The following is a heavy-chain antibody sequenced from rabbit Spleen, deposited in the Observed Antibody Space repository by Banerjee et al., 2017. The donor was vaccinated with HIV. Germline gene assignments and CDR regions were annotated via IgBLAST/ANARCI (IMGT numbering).Heavy chain of an antibody. D-gene: IGHD2-1*01. CDR3: VRDLGYDDYSEKGYFNL. Sequence: QSLEESGGDLVKPGGTLTLTCKASGLDFSSNYWICWVRQAPGKGLEWIGYIDPIFGRTYYASWVNGRFTISSHNAQNTLHLQLNSLTAADTATYFCVRDLGYDDYSEKGYFNLWGPGTLVTVS. CDR2: IDPIFGRT. V-gene: IGHV1S43*01. CDR1: GLDFSSNYW. J-gene: IGHJ4*01.